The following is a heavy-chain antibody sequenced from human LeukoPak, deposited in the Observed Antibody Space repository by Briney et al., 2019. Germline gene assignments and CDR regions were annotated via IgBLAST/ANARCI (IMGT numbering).Heavy chain of an antibody. CDR3: ASTLTGGMGYHFDY. CDR2: IWYDGNNK. Sequence: PGGSLRLSCAASAFTFSSYDIHWGRQAPGKGLEWVAVIWYDGNNKYYADSVKGRFTISRDNSKNTLYLRMNSLRVEDTAVYYCASTLTGGMGYHFDYWGQGTLVTVSS. J-gene: IGHJ4*02. D-gene: IGHD3-9*01. V-gene: IGHV3-33*01. CDR1: AFTFSSYD.